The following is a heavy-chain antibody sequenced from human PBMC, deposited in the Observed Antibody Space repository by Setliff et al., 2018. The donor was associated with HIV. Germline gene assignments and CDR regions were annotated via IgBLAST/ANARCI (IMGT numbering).Heavy chain of an antibody. CDR2: INPSGGST. J-gene: IGHJ3*01. CDR1: GYIFTSYY. CDR3: ARGGIAAADKRDINF. Sequence: ASVKVSCKASGYIFTSYYMHWVRQDPGQGLEWLGVINPSGGSTDYAQTFKDRVTMTKDTSTATVNMELRSLTSDDTAVYYCARGGIAAADKRDINFWGQGTMVTVSS. D-gene: IGHD6-13*01. V-gene: IGHV1-46*01.